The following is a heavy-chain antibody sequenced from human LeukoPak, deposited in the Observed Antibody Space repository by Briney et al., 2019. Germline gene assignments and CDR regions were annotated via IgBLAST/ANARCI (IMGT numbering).Heavy chain of an antibody. D-gene: IGHD4-23*01. CDR3: ARGVATVVTPTSQIDY. J-gene: IGHJ4*02. CDR2: IYYSGST. CDR1: GGSISSGGYY. V-gene: IGHV4-31*03. Sequence: SQTLSLTCTVSGGSISSGGYYWSWIRQHPGKGLEWIGYIYYSGSTYYNPSLKSRVTISVDTSKNQFSLKLSSVTAADTAVYYCARGVATVVTPTSQIDYWGQGTLVTVSS.